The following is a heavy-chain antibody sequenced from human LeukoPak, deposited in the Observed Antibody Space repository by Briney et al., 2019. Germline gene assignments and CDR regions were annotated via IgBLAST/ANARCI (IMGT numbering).Heavy chain of an antibody. J-gene: IGHJ5*02. CDR1: GFTFSRYA. Sequence: PGGSLRLSCAASGFTFSRYAMSWVRQAPGKGLEWVSTISTGGGSTYYPDAVKGRFTISRDNSNNALYLQMNSLRAEDTAVYYCGVHLTADYRAFDPWGQGTLVTVSS. V-gene: IGHV3-23*01. CDR2: ISTGGGST. D-gene: IGHD3-9*01. CDR3: GVHLTADYRAFDP.